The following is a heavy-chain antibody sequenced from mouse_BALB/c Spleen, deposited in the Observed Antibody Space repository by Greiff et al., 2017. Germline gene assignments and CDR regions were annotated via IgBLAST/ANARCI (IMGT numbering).Heavy chain of an antibody. V-gene: IGHV5-6*01. CDR3: ARQLRYAMDY. J-gene: IGHJ4*01. Sequence: DVHLVESGGDLVKPGGSLKLSCAASGFTFSSYGMSWVRQTPDKRLEWVATISSGGSYTYYPDSVKGRFTISRDNAKNTLYLQMSSLKSEDTAMYYCARQLRYAMDYWGQGTSVTVSS. D-gene: IGHD1-1*01. CDR2: ISSGGSYT. CDR1: GFTFSSYG.